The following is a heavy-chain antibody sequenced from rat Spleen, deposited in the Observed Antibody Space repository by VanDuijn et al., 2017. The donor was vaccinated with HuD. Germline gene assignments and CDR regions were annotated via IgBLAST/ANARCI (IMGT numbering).Heavy chain of an antibody. D-gene: IGHD1-12*01. J-gene: IGHJ2*01. CDR2: ISPSGGST. CDR1: GFTFSDYY. CDR3: ATHISGYFGY. Sequence: EVQLAESGGGLVQPGRSLKLSCAVSGFTFSDYYMAWVRQAPTKGLEWVASISPSGGSTYYRDSVKGRFTISRDNAKSTLYLQMDSLRSEDTATYYCATHISGYFGYWGLRVMVTVSS. V-gene: IGHV5-25*01.